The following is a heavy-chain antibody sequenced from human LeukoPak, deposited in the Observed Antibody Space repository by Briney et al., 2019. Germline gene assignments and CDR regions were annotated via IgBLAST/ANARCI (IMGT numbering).Heavy chain of an antibody. CDR2: IKQDGSEK. CDR3: ASHPYDILTGYYKYYFDY. V-gene: IGHV3-7*03. Sequence: VQPGGSLRLSCAASGFTFSSYWMSWVRQAPGKGLEWVANIKQDGSEKCYVDSVKGRFTISRDNAKNSLYLQMNSLRAEDTAVYYCASHPYDILTGYYKYYFDYWGQGTLVTVSS. J-gene: IGHJ4*02. D-gene: IGHD3-9*01. CDR1: GFTFSSYW.